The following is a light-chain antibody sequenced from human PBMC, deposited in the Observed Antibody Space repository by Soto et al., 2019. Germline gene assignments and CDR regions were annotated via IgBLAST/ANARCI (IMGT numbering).Light chain of an antibody. CDR1: QSVSSS. CDR3: QQYNKWPLS. V-gene: IGKV3-15*01. J-gene: IGKJ4*01. CDR2: GAS. Sequence: EIVMTQSPATLSVSPGERATLSCWASQSVSSSLAWYQQKPGQAPRLLIYGASTRATGIPARFSGSGSGTAFTFNISSLKSEYLSVYFCQQYNKWPLSVGGGTKVEI.